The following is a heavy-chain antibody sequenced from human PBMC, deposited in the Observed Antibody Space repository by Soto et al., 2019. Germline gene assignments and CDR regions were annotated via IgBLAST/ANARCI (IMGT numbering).Heavy chain of an antibody. D-gene: IGHD3-10*01. J-gene: IGHJ3*02. CDR1: GYTFTSYD. CDR2: MNPNSGNT. CDR3: ARARTPFYYYGSGSDAFDI. Sequence: QVQLVQSGAEVKKPGASVKVSCKASGYTFTSYDINWVRQATGQGLEWMGWMNPNSGNTGYAQKFQGRVTMTRNTSISTAYMELSSLSSEDTAVYYRARARTPFYYYGSGSDAFDIWGQGTMVTVSS. V-gene: IGHV1-8*01.